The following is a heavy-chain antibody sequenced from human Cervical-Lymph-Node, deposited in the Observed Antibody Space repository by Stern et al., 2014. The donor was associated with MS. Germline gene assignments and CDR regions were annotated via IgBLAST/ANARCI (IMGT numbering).Heavy chain of an antibody. CDR2: IFSSGDT. D-gene: IGHD1-7*01. V-gene: IGHV4-61*02. CDR3: AREGNFLRYYIDY. CDR1: GGSVNTGGYY. J-gene: IGHJ4*02. Sequence: QLQLQESGPGLVKPSQTLSLTCTVSGGSVNTGGYYWTWIRQPAGKGLEWIGRIFSSGDTNYNPSLRGRATISVDTSKNQFSLKLDSVTGADTAAYYCAREGNFLRYYIDYWGQGTLVTVSS.